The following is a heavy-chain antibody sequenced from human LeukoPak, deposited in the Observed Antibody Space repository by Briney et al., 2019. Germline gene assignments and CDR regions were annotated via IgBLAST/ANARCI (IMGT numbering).Heavy chain of an antibody. CDR1: GRSFSGYY. V-gene: IGHV4-34*01. J-gene: IGHJ6*03. D-gene: IGHD1/OR15-1a*01. CDR3: ARGREQQLFYYYYYMDV. Sequence: PSETLSLTCAVYGRSFSGYYWSWSRQPPGKGLEWIGEINHSGSTNYNPSLTSRVTISLDTSKNQFSLNLSSVTAADTAVYYCARGREQQLFYYYYYMDVWGKGTTVTVSS. CDR2: INHSGST.